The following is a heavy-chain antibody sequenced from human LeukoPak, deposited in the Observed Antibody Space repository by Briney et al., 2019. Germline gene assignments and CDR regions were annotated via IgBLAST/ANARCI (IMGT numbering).Heavy chain of an antibody. CDR2: IAPNSGAT. CDR3: ARVSRFYYDSSGDFDY. J-gene: IGHJ4*02. V-gene: IGHV1-2*02. Sequence: ASVKVSCKASGYTFTDYYMHWVRQAPGQGLEWMGWIAPNSGATKYAQKFRGRVSMTRDTSINTAYMELSRLRSDDTAIYYCARVSRFYYDSSGDFDYWGQGTLVTVSS. D-gene: IGHD3-22*01. CDR1: GYTFTDYY.